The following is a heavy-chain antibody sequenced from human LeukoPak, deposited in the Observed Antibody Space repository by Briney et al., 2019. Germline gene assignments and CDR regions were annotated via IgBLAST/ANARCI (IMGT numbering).Heavy chain of an antibody. CDR1: GYTLTSYG. J-gene: IGHJ4*02. CDR2: MNPNSGNT. CDR3: TRSVRRGSIDY. V-gene: IGHV1-8*02. D-gene: IGHD5-12*01. Sequence: ASVKVSCKASGYTLTSYGISWVRQAPGRGLEWMGWMNPNSGNTGYAQKFQGRVTMTRSSSISTAYMELSSLRSEDTAVYYCTRSVRRGSIDYWGPGTLVTASS.